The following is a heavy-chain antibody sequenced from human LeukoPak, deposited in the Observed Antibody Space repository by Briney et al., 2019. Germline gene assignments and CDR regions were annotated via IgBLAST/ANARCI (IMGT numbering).Heavy chain of an antibody. CDR3: ARSITMVRGVMYYYYYMDV. CDR1: GGSISSYY. V-gene: IGHV4-59*01. D-gene: IGHD3-10*01. J-gene: IGHJ6*03. Sequence: SETLSLTCTVSGGSISSYYLSWIRQPPGKGLEWIGCIYYSGSTNYNPSLKSRVTISVDTSKNQFSLKLSSVTAADTAVYYCARSITMVRGVMYYYYYMDVWGKGTTVTVSS. CDR2: IYYSGST.